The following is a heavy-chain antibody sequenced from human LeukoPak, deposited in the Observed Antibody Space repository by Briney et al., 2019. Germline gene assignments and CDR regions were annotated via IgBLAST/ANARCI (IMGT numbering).Heavy chain of an antibody. D-gene: IGHD2-2*01. V-gene: IGHV4-31*03. CDR1: GGSISSGGYY. CDR3: ARARWYCSSTSCPHFDY. J-gene: IGHJ4*02. Sequence: SETLSLTCTVSGGSISSGGYYWSWIRQHPGKALEWMGYIYYSGSTYYNPSLKSRVTISVDTSKNQFSLKLSSVTAADTAVYYCARARWYCSSTSCPHFDYWGQGTLVTVSS. CDR2: IYYSGST.